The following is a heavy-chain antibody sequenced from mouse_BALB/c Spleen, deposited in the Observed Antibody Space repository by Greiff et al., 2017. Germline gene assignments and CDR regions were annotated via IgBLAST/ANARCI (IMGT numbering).Heavy chain of an antibody. V-gene: IGHV5-17*02. Sequence: EVNVVESGGGLVQPGGSRKLSCAASGFTFSSFGMYWVRQAPEKGLEWVAYISSGSSTIYYADTVKGRFTISRDNPKNTLFLQMTSLRSEDTAMYYCARGEYYGGAMDYWGQGTSVTVSA. CDR1: GFTFSSFG. CDR2: ISSGSSTI. J-gene: IGHJ4*01. CDR3: ARGEYYGGAMDY. D-gene: IGHD1-1*01.